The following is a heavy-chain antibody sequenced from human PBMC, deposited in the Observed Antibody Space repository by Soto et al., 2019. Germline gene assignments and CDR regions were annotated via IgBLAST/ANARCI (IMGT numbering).Heavy chain of an antibody. CDR3: ARTCNGGRCRGYYYYYCYMDV. CDR1: GFTFSSYW. D-gene: IGHD2-15*01. V-gene: IGHV3-7*01. J-gene: IGHJ6*03. CDR2: IKQDGSEK. Sequence: EVQLVESGGGLVQPGGSLRLSCAASGFTFSSYWMSWVRQAPGKGLEWVANIKQDGSEKYYVDSVKGRFTISRDNAKKSLYLKMNSLRAEDTAVYYCARTCNGGRCRGYYYYYCYMDVWCKGTTVTVSS.